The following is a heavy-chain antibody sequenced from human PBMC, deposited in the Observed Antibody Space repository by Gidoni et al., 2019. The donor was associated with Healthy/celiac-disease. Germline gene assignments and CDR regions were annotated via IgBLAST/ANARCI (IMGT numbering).Heavy chain of an antibody. CDR2: INPNSGGT. CDR1: GYTFTGYY. V-gene: IGHV1-2*04. J-gene: IGHJ3*02. D-gene: IGHD1-20*01. Sequence: QVQLVQSGAEVKKPGASVKVSCKASGYTFTGYYMHWVRQAPGQGLEWMGWINPNSGGTNYAQKFQGWVTMTRDTSISTAYMELSRLRSDDTAVYYCARDMGITGTTSRVGAFDIWGQGTMVTVSS. CDR3: ARDMGITGTTSRVGAFDI.